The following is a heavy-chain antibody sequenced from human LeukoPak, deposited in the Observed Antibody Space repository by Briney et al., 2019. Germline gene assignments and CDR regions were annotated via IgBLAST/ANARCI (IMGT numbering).Heavy chain of an antibody. J-gene: IGHJ4*02. Sequence: GGSLRLSCAASGFTLSSYAMSWVRQAPGKGLEWVSAISGSGGFTYYADSVKGRFTISRDNSKNTLYLQMNSLRAEDTAVYYCAKDAVRILIFFDYWGQGTLVTASS. V-gene: IGHV3-23*01. CDR1: GFTLSSYA. D-gene: IGHD2-15*01. CDR2: ISGSGGFT. CDR3: AKDAVRILIFFDY.